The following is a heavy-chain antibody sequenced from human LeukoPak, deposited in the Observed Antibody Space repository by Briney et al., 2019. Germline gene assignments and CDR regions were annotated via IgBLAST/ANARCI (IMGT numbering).Heavy chain of an antibody. D-gene: IGHD1-26*01. CDR3: ARGPERGSSPYYHYGMDV. CDR2: TRDKGNSYTT. J-gene: IGHJ6*02. Sequence: GGSLRLSCAASGFSFSDHYMDWVRQAPGKGLEWVGRTRDKGNSYTTVYAASVKGRFTVSRDDSKNSVDLQMNSLRIEDTAVYYCARGPERGSSPYYHYGMDVWGQGTTVTVSS. CDR1: GFSFSDHY. V-gene: IGHV3-72*01.